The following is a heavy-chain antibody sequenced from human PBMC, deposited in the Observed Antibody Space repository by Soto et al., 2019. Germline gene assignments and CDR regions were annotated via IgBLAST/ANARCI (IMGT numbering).Heavy chain of an antibody. CDR3: ASNPSGGYRYDM. CDR1: GFTFSSYW. Sequence: GGSLRLSCAASGFTFSSYWMHWVRPVPGKGLVWVSRINSDGTTTTYADSVKGRFTISRDNAKNTLYLQMNSLRAEDTAVYYCASNPSGGYRYDMWGQGTMVTVSS. V-gene: IGHV3-74*01. J-gene: IGHJ3*02. CDR2: INSDGTTT. D-gene: IGHD2-21*01.